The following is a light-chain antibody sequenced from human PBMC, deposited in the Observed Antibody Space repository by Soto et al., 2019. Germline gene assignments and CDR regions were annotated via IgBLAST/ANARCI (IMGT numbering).Light chain of an antibody. V-gene: IGLV2-14*01. CDR1: SRDVGTYKY. Sequence: QSALTQPASVSGSPGQSLNISCTGRSRDVGTYKYVSWYQQHPGKAPKLIIFEVSHRPSGVYDRFSGSKSGNPASLPIPGLQSDDESDYSCSSYPPPISLEFGGGTKVTVL. CDR2: EVS. J-gene: IGLJ2*01. CDR3: SSYPPPISLE.